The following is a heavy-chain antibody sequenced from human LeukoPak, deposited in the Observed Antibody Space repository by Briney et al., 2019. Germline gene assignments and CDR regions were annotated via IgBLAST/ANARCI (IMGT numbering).Heavy chain of an antibody. J-gene: IGHJ4*02. Sequence: SETLSLTCAVYGGSFSGYYWSWIRQPQGKGLEWIGEINHSGSTNYNPSLKSRVTISVDTSKNQFSLKLSSVTAADTAVYYCARLSISPTYYFDYWGQGTLVTVSS. CDR2: INHSGST. CDR1: GGSFSGYY. D-gene: IGHD3-16*02. V-gene: IGHV4-34*01. CDR3: ARLSISPTYYFDY.